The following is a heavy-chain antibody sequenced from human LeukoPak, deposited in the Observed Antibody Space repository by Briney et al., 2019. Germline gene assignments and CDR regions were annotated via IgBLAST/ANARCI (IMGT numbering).Heavy chain of an antibody. Sequence: ASVKVSCKASGYTFTGYYMHWVRQAPGQGLEWMGWINPNSGGTNYAQKFQGRVTMTRDTSISTAYMELSRLRSDDTAVYYCARDTRAGTNTKLEYYFDYWGQGNLVNGSP. D-gene: IGHD2-8*01. CDR2: INPNSGGT. V-gene: IGHV1-2*02. CDR3: ARDTRAGTNTKLEYYFDY. CDR1: GYTFTGYY. J-gene: IGHJ4*02.